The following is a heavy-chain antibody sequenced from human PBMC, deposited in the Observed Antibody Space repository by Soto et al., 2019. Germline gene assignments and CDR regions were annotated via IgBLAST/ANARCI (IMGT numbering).Heavy chain of an antibody. CDR2: IKQDGSEK. V-gene: IGHV3-7*02. CDR3: AKGDCSGGSCYFSAFDI. Sequence: GGSLRLSCAASGFTFSSYWMSWVRQAPGKGLEWVANIKQDGSEKYYVDSVKGRFTISRDNAKNTLYLQMSSLRAEDTAVYYCAKGDCSGGSCYFSAFDIWGQGTMVTVSS. CDR1: GFTFSSYW. D-gene: IGHD2-15*01. J-gene: IGHJ3*02.